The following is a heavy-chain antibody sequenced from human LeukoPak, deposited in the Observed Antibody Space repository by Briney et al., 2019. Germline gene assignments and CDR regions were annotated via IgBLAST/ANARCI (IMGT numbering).Heavy chain of an antibody. CDR1: GFVFSDYY. V-gene: IGHV3-11*04. CDR2: ISSSGSPI. D-gene: IGHD4-17*01. Sequence: GGSLRLSCAASGFVFSDYYMSWIRQAPGKGLEWVSYISSSGSPIYYAESVKGRFTISRDNAKNSLYLQMHSLRAEDTAVYYCAREQTLYGDYSFDYWGQGTLVTVSS. J-gene: IGHJ4*02. CDR3: AREQTLYGDYSFDY.